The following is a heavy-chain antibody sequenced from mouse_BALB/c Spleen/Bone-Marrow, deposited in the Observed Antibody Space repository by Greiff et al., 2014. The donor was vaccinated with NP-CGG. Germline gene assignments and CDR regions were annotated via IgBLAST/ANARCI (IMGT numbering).Heavy chain of an antibody. CDR3: AREGWLLRFDY. J-gene: IGHJ2*01. CDR1: GYTFTAYA. V-gene: IGHV1-14*01. Sequence: VQLQQSGPELVKPGASVKMSCKASGYTFTAYAMHWVKQKPGQGLEWIGYINPYNDGTNYIEKFKGKATLTSDTPSSTAYMELSSLTSEDSAVYYCAREGWLLRFDYWGQGTTLTVSS. D-gene: IGHD2-3*01. CDR2: INPYNDGT.